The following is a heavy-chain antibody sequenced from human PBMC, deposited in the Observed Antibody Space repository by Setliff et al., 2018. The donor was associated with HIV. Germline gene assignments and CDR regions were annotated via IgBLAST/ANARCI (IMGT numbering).Heavy chain of an antibody. CDR1: GGSISSDY. V-gene: IGHV4-4*09. Sequence: NPSETLSLTCTVSGGSISSDYWSWIRQPPGKGLEWIGYISTTGSTSYSPSLKSRVSISVDTAKNQCSLKLSSVTAADTAVYYCARTRGYCSATSCYALRGPDYWGQGTLVTVSS. D-gene: IGHD2-2*01. J-gene: IGHJ4*02. CDR3: ARTRGYCSATSCYALRGPDY. CDR2: ISTTGST.